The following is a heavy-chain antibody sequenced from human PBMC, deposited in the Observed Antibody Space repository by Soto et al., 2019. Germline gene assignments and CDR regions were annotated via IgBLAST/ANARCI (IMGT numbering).Heavy chain of an antibody. CDR1: GYTFTSYA. V-gene: IGHV1-3*01. Sequence: GASVKVSCKASGYTFTSYAMHWVRQAPGQRLEWMGWINAGNGNTKYSQKFQGRVTITRDTSASTAYMELSSLRSEDTAVYYCARAPPIKYYCSSTSCYWFDPWGQGTLVTVSS. D-gene: IGHD2-2*01. CDR2: INAGNGNT. J-gene: IGHJ5*02. CDR3: ARAPPIKYYCSSTSCYWFDP.